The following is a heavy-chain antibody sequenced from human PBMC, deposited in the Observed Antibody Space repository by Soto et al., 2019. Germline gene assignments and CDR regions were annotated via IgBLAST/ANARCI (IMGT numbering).Heavy chain of an antibody. D-gene: IGHD3-9*01. CDR2: IDPSDSYT. CDR1: GYSFSNYW. Sequence: PGESLKISCKASGYSFSNYWINWVRQMPGKGLEWMGRIDPSDSYTNYSPAFQGHITISVDTSKNQFSLKLSSVTAADTAVYYCARWTLTYYDINWFDPWGQGTLVTVSS. J-gene: IGHJ5*02. CDR3: ARWTLTYYDINWFDP. V-gene: IGHV5-10-1*01.